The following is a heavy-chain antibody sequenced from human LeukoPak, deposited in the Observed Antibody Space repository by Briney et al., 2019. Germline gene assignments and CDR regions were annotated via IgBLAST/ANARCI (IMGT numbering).Heavy chain of an antibody. D-gene: IGHD1-26*01. V-gene: IGHV3-33*06. J-gene: IGHJ4*02. CDR3: AKVDSGSYYGSFDY. CDR1: GFTFSSYG. CDR2: IWYDGSNK. Sequence: GGSLRLSCAASGFTFSSYGMHWVRQAPGKGLEWVAVIWYDGSNKYYADSVKGRFTISRDNSKNTLYLQMSSLRAEDTAVYYCAKVDSGSYYGSFDYWGQGTLVTVSS.